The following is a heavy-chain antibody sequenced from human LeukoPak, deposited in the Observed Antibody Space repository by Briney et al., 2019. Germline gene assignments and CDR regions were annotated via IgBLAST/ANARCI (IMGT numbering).Heavy chain of an antibody. Sequence: SETLSLTCTVSGGSISSYYWSWIRQPPGKGVEWIAYIHSSGSTDHNPSLKSRVTISVDTSKNQFSLKLTSVTAADTAVYYCAKIRSGGASFDNWGQGTLVTVSS. V-gene: IGHV4-59*01. CDR1: GGSISSYY. D-gene: IGHD2-15*01. CDR3: AKIRSGGASFDN. CDR2: IHSSGST. J-gene: IGHJ4*02.